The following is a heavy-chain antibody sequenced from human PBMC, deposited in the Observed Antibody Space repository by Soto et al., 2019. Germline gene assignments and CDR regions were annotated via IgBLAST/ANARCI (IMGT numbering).Heavy chain of an antibody. CDR3: ARKTGPYSSSWYDY. J-gene: IGHJ4*02. V-gene: IGHV1-69*01. D-gene: IGHD6-13*01. CDR1: GGTFSSYA. Sequence: QVQLVQSGAEVKKPGSSVKVSCKASGGTFSSYAISWVRQAPGQGLEWMGGIIPIFGTANYAQKFQGRVTITADESTSTAYMELSSPRSEDTAVYYCARKTGPYSSSWYDYWGQGTLVTVSS. CDR2: IIPIFGTA.